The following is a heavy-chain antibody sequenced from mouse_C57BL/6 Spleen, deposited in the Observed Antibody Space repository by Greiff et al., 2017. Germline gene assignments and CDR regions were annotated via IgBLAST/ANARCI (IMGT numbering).Heavy chain of an antibody. D-gene: IGHD4-1*01. CDR1: GYTFTSYW. CDR2: IHPNRGST. J-gene: IGHJ2*01. V-gene: IGHV1-64*01. Sequence: VQLQQPGAELVKPGASVKLSCTASGYTFTSYWMHWVKQRPGQGLEWIGMIHPNRGSTTYNEKFTSKATLTVDKSSSTAYMQLSSLTSENSAVYDCARWVDWESNLDYWGQGTTLTVSS. CDR3: ARWVDWESNLDY.